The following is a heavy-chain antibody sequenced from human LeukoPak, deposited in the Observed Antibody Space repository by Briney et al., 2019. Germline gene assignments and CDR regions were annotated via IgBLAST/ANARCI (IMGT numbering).Heavy chain of an antibody. CDR2: ISYDGSNK. Sequence: PGRSLRLSCAASGFTFSSYGMHWVRQAPGKGLEWVAVISYDGSNKYYADSVKGRFTISRDNSKNTLYPQMNSLRAEDTAVYYCAKDRVDIVATIHGGVGYGMDVWGKGTTVTVSS. CDR3: AKDRVDIVATIHGGVGYGMDV. CDR1: GFTFSSYG. V-gene: IGHV3-30*18. D-gene: IGHD5-12*01. J-gene: IGHJ6*04.